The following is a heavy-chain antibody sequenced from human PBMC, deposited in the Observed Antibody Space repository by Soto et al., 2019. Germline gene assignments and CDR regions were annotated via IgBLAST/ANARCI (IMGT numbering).Heavy chain of an antibody. V-gene: IGHV3-33*03. CDR2: IWYDGSNK. D-gene: IGHD1-7*01. CDR1: GFTISTHG. J-gene: IGHJ4*02. Sequence: QAQLVESGGGVVQPGTSLRLSCAASGFTISTHGMHWVRQAPGKVLEWLANIWYDGSNKFYAEAVKGRFSISKDNSKNTLYLPMSSLRAEDTAVYYGAAATTWNFHFPYWGQGTQVTVSS. CDR3: AAATTWNFHFPY.